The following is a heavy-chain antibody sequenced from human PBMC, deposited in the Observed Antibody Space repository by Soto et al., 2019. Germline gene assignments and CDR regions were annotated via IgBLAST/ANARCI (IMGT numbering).Heavy chain of an antibody. Sequence: EVQLLDSGGGLVQPGGSLRLSCAASGFTFSSYAMTWVRQAPGKGLEWVSAISASGGNTYYADSVKGRFTISRDNSKNTLYLQMNSLRAEDTAVYYCARGPRANMVRGAEDVWGLGTTVTVSS. D-gene: IGHD3-10*01. V-gene: IGHV3-23*01. CDR3: ARGPRANMVRGAEDV. CDR2: ISASGGNT. J-gene: IGHJ6*02. CDR1: GFTFSSYA.